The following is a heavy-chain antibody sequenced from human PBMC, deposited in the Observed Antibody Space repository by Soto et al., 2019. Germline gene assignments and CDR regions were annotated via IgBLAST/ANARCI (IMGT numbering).Heavy chain of an antibody. J-gene: IGHJ5*02. CDR2: IKQDGSEE. V-gene: IGHV3-7*01. CDR3: VRSGNSRNGGLDP. D-gene: IGHD5-12*01. CDR1: GFSFSSYW. Sequence: GGSLRLSCATSGFSFSSYWMTWVRRAPGKGLEWVANIKQDGSEEYYLDSVKGRFTISRDNAGNSLFLQMNSLRVEDTALYYCVRSGNSRNGGLDPWGQGTLVTVSS.